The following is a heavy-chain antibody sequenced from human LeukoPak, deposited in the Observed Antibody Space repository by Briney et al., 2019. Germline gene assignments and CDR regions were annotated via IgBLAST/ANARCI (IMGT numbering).Heavy chain of an antibody. J-gene: IGHJ4*02. CDR1: GFTFNTYG. CDR2: ISGSGGST. CDR3: AKDRYDFWSGSRLDDY. V-gene: IGHV3-23*01. D-gene: IGHD3-3*01. Sequence: GGSLRLSCAASGFTFNTYGMNWVRQAPGKGLEWVSAISGSGGSTYYADSVKGRFTISRDNAKNTLYLQMNSLRAEDTAVYYCAKDRYDFWSGSRLDDYWGQGTLVTVSS.